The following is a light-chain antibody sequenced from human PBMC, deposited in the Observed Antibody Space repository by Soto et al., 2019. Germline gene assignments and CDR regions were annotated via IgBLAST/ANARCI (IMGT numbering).Light chain of an antibody. CDR3: LLYYGGAS. V-gene: IGLV7-43*01. J-gene: IGLJ2*01. Sequence: QAVVTQEPSLTVSPGGTVTLTCTSSTVAVTSAFFPTWFQQKPGQTPRALIYDTNKKHSWTPARFSGSLLGGKAALTLSGVQPEDEADYYCLLYYGGASFGGGTKLTVL. CDR2: DTN. CDR1: TVAVTSAFF.